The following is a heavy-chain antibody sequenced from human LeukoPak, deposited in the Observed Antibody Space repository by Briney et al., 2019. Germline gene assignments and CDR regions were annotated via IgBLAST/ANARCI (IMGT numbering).Heavy chain of an antibody. CDR1: GGSISSYY. D-gene: IGHD4-17*01. V-gene: IGHV4-59*12. CDR2: IYHSGST. CDR3: ARVYGDYVFDY. J-gene: IGHJ4*02. Sequence: SETLSLTCAVSGGSISSYYWSWIRQPPGKGLEWIGCIYHSGSTYYNPSLKSRVTISVDRSKNQFSLKLSSVTAADTAVYYCARVYGDYVFDYWGQGTLVTVSS.